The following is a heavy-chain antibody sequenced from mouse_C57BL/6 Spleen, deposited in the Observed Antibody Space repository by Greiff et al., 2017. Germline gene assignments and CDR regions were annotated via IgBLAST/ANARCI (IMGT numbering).Heavy chain of an antibody. CDR2: IYPRSGNT. D-gene: IGHD1-1*01. V-gene: IGHV1-81*01. Sequence: VKLVESGAELARPGASVKLSCKASGYTFTSYGISWVKQRTGQGLEWIGEIYPRSGNTYYNEKFKGKASLTADKSSSTAYMELRSLTSEDSAVYFCAREGITTVVVPYWGQGTTLTVSS. J-gene: IGHJ2*01. CDR1: GYTFTSYG. CDR3: AREGITTVVVPY.